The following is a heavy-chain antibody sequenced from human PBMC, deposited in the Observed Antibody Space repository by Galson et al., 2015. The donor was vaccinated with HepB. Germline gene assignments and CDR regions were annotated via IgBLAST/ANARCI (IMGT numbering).Heavy chain of an antibody. CDR1: GFIVSSHY. Sequence: SLRLSCAASGFIVSSHYMTWVRQAPGRGLEWVSVIFGGDNTYYADSVKGRCTISRDNSKNTVYLQMDSLRVEDTALYYGARGRGTRYSNSWYFFDAMDVWGQGTTVIVSS. CDR3: ARGRGTRYSNSWYFFDAMDV. V-gene: IGHV3-66*01. CDR2: IFGGDNT. J-gene: IGHJ6*02. D-gene: IGHD2/OR15-2a*01.